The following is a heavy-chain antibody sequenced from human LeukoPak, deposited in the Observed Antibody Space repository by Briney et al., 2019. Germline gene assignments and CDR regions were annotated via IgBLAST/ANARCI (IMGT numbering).Heavy chain of an antibody. Sequence: ASVKVSCKASGYTFTSYGISWVRQATGQGLEWMGWMNPNSGNTGYAQKFQGRVTMTRNTSISTAYMELSSLRSEDTAVYYCARGARGGYSSGWYFDYYYYMDVWGKGTTVTVSS. V-gene: IGHV1-8*02. CDR2: MNPNSGNT. CDR1: GYTFTSYG. CDR3: ARGARGGYSSGWYFDYYYYMDV. J-gene: IGHJ6*03. D-gene: IGHD6-19*01.